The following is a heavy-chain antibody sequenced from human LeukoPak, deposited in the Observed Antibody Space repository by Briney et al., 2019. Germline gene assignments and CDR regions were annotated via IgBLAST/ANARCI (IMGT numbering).Heavy chain of an antibody. CDR2: INPSGGST. CDR1: GYTFTSYY. CDR3: ARSRRIAVALFDY. D-gene: IGHD6-19*01. Sequence: ASVKVSCKASGYTFTSYYMHWVRQAPGQGLEWMGIINPSGGSTSYAQKFQGRVTMTRDTSISTAYMELSRLRSDDTAVYYCARSRRIAVALFDYWGQGTLVTVSS. V-gene: IGHV1-46*01. J-gene: IGHJ4*02.